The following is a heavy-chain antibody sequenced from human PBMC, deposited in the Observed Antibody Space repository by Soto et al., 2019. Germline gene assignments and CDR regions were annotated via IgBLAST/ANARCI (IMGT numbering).Heavy chain of an antibody. D-gene: IGHD3-16*01. CDR1: GFTFSTYW. Sequence: EVQLVESGGGLVQPGGSLRLPCAASGFTFSTYWMNWVRQPPGKGLEWVASINQDGSERYYVDSARGRFTISRDNAKNTLQLQQNSLIAEDTAVYYCVCGGNFYVYWGQGTLVTVSP. J-gene: IGHJ4*02. V-gene: IGHV3-7*01. CDR3: VCGGNFYVY. CDR2: INQDGSER.